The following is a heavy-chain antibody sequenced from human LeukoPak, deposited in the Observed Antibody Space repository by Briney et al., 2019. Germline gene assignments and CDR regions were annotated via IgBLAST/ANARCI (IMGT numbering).Heavy chain of an antibody. CDR3: AKRGPGSPESGKYYFDY. CDR2: ISGSAART. Sequence: GGSLRLSCAASGFTFSTYGMTWVRQAPGGGLEWVSAISGSAARTFYADSVKGRFTISRDNSKNTLSLQMNSLRAEDTAVYYCAKRGPGSPESGKYYFDYWGQGTLVTVSS. D-gene: IGHD3-10*01. V-gene: IGHV3-23*01. J-gene: IGHJ4*02. CDR1: GFTFSTYG.